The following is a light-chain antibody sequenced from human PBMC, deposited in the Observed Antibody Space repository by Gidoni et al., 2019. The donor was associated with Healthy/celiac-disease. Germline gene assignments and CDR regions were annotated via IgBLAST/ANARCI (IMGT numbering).Light chain of an antibody. Sequence: EIVMTQSPATLSVSPGERATLSCRASQIVSSNLAWYQQQPGQAPRLLIYGASTRATGIPARCSGSGSGTEFTLTISSLQSEDFAVYYCQQYNNWSPGTFGPGTKVDIK. V-gene: IGKV3-15*01. CDR3: QQYNNWSPGT. J-gene: IGKJ3*01. CDR1: QIVSSN. CDR2: GAS.